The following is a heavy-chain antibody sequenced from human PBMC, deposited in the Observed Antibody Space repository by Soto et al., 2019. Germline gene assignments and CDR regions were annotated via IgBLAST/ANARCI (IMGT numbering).Heavy chain of an antibody. D-gene: IGHD3-10*01. CDR2: ISGSGGST. Sequence: GGSLRLSCAASGFTFSSYAMSWVRQAPGKGLEWVSAISGSGGSTYYADSVKGRFTISGDNSKNTLYLQMNSLRAEDTAVYYCAKDPLVRGVTPHTFDYWGQGTLVTVSS. CDR1: GFTFSSYA. J-gene: IGHJ4*02. CDR3: AKDPLVRGVTPHTFDY. V-gene: IGHV3-23*01.